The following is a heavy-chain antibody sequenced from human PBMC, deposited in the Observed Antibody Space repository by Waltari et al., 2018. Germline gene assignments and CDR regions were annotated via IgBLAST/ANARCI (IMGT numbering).Heavy chain of an antibody. J-gene: IGHJ3*02. D-gene: IGHD3-3*01. CDR2: INAGNGNT. V-gene: IGHV1-3*01. Sequence: QVQLVQSGAEVKKPGASVKVSCKASGYTFTSYAMHWVRQAPGQRLEWRGWINAGNGNTKYSQKFQGRVTITRDTSASTAYMELSSLRSEDTAVYYCARDRVYYDFWSGYYRGGDAFDIWGQGTMVTVSS. CDR3: ARDRVYYDFWSGYYRGGDAFDI. CDR1: GYTFTSYA.